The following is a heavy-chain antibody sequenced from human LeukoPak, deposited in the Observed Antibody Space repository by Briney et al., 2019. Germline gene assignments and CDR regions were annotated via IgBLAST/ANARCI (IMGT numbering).Heavy chain of an antibody. CDR2: YYHSGTT. CDR3: AKYRSGALDWYFEL. V-gene: IGHV4-38-2*02. CDR1: RSSISSGSY. Sequence: SETLSLTCSGSRSSISSGSYWGWIRQSPGKGLEWIGSYYHSGTTYYNPSLKSRVTIPVDTPKSQFSLKVNSVTAADTAVYYCAKYRSGALDWYFELWGRGTLVTVSS. J-gene: IGHJ2*01. D-gene: IGHD6-25*01.